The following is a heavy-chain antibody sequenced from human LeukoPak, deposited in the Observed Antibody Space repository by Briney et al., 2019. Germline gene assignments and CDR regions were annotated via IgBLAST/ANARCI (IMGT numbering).Heavy chain of an antibody. CDR3: ARENGYSGLSDY. V-gene: IGHV4-34*01. D-gene: IGHD5-12*01. CDR2: INHSGST. J-gene: IGHJ4*02. CDR1: GFTFSSYG. Sequence: PGGTLRLSCAASGFTFSSYGMSWVRQAPGQGLEWIGEINHSGSTNYNPSLKSRVTISVDTSKNQFSLKLSSVTAADTAVYYCARENGYSGLSDYWGQGTLVTVSS.